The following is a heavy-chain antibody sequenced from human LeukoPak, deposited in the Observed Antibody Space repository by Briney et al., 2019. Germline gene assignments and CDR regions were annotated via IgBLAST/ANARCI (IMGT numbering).Heavy chain of an antibody. D-gene: IGHD3-22*01. V-gene: IGHV4-34*01. Sequence: SETLSLTCAVYGGSFSGYYWSWIRQPPGKGLEWIGEINHSGSTNYNPSLKSRVTISVDTSKNQFSLKLSSVTAADTAVYYCARVAYYYDSSGYHDAFDIWGQGTMVTVYS. CDR3: ARVAYYYDSSGYHDAFDI. J-gene: IGHJ3*02. CDR1: GGSFSGYY. CDR2: INHSGST.